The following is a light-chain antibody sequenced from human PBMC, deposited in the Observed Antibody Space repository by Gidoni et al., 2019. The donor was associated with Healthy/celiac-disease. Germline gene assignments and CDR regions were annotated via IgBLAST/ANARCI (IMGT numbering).Light chain of an antibody. V-gene: IGKV1-39*01. CDR1: QSISSY. J-gene: IGKJ1*01. CDR3: QQSYSTPRT. CDR2: AAS. Sequence: DIQMTQSPSSLSASVGDRVTITCRASQSISSYVNWYQQKPGKAPKLLIYAASSLQSGVPSRFRGSGSGTAFTLTISRLQPDDFATYYCQQSYSTPRTFGQGTKVEIK.